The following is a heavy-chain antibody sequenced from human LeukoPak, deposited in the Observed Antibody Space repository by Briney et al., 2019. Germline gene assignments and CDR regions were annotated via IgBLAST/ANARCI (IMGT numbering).Heavy chain of an antibody. J-gene: IGHJ4*02. CDR3: ARDPNGSGSFDY. D-gene: IGHD3-10*01. Sequence: SETLSLTCSVSGASISNYYWSWIRQPPGQGLEWIGYIYYSGSTYYNPSLKSRVTISVDTSKNQFSLKLSSVTAADTAVYYCARDPNGSGSFDYWGQGTLVTVSS. V-gene: IGHV4-59*06. CDR2: IYYSGST. CDR1: GASISNYY.